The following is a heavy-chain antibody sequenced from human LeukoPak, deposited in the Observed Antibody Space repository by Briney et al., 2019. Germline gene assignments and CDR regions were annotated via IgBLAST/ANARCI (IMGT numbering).Heavy chain of an antibody. Sequence: PSQTLSLTCTVSGGSLSSYSWSWVRQPPGKGQEWIGYTSCSGSSKYNPSLKSRLTISVSTSKNHFSLRLNSVTATDTAIYLCARHDYGEFCHFDYWGQGALVSVSS. CDR3: ARHDYGEFCHFDY. CDR2: TSCSGSS. J-gene: IGHJ4*02. CDR1: GGSLSSYS. V-gene: IGHV4-59*08. D-gene: IGHD4-17*01.